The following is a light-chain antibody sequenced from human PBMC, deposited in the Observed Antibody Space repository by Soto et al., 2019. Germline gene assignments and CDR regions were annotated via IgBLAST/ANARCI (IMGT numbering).Light chain of an antibody. J-gene: IGKJ4*01. Sequence: EIVMTQSPATLSVSPGERATLSCRASQSVSSNLAWYQQKAGQAPRLLIYTASIRAAGIPGRFSGSGSGTEFTLTISSLQSEDFALYYCQQYNNWPLTFGGGTKVEIK. CDR1: QSVSSN. CDR2: TAS. V-gene: IGKV3-15*01. CDR3: QQYNNWPLT.